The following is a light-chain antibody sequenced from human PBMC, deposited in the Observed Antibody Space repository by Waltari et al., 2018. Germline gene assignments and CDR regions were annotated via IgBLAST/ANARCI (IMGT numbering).Light chain of an antibody. CDR1: RSNIASNF. CDR3: GSWDRSLSGWV. J-gene: IGLJ3*02. V-gene: IGLV1-51*02. CDR2: EDN. Sequence: QSVFTQPPSVSAAPGQKVTIPCSGSRSNIASNFVYWYQQFPGTAPTLLIYEDNQRPSGIPDRFSASKSGTSTTLGITGLQTGDEADYYCGSWDRSLSGWVFGGGTKLTVL.